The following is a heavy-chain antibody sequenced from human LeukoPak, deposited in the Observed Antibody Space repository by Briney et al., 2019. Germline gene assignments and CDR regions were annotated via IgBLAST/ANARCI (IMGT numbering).Heavy chain of an antibody. CDR1: GFTFSSYT. J-gene: IGHJ3*01. CDR3: ARVGSWYTFDV. D-gene: IGHD1-14*01. CDR2: ISSSSTYM. Sequence: GGSLRLSCAASGFTFSSYTMNWVRQPPGTGLEWASSISSSSTYMYYADTVKGPFTISRDNAKTSLYLQMKSLRAEDTAVYHCARVGSWYTFDVWGQGTMVTVSS. V-gene: IGHV3-21*01.